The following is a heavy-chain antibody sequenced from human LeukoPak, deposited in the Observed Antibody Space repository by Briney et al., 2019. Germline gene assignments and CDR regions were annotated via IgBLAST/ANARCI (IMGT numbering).Heavy chain of an antibody. J-gene: IGHJ4*02. D-gene: IGHD3-16*01. CDR2: IKPKSGGT. CDR1: GYTFTGYY. V-gene: IGHV1-2*02. Sequence: GASVKVSCKASGYTFTGYYMHWVRQAPGQGGEWMGWIKPKSGGTNYAQKFQGRVTMTRDTSINTAYMDLSSLRSDDTAVYYCARDRAILAVDYEFDYWGQGTLVTVSS. CDR3: ARDRAILAVDYEFDY.